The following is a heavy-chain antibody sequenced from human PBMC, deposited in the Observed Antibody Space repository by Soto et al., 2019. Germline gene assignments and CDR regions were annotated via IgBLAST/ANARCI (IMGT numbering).Heavy chain of an antibody. J-gene: IGHJ5*02. CDR3: ARDIEVVAATTGDWFDP. V-gene: IGHV1-46*01. CDR2: VNPSGGST. CDR1: GYTFTSYY. D-gene: IGHD2-15*01. Sequence: ASVKVSCKASGYTFTSYYMHWVRQAPGQGLEWMGIVNPSGGSTSYAQKFQGRVTMTRDTSTSTVYMELSSLRSEDTAVYYCARDIEVVAATTGDWFDPWGQGTLVTVSS.